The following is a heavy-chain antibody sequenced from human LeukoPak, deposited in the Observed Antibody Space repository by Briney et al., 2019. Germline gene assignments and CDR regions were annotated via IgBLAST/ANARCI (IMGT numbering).Heavy chain of an antibody. CDR3: ARTTAARPYMDV. D-gene: IGHD6-6*01. J-gene: IGHJ6*03. CDR1: GYTFTGYY. V-gene: IGHV1-2*02. CDR2: INPNSGGT. Sequence: ASVKVSCKASGYTFTGYYMHWVRQAPGQGLEWMGWINPNSGGTNYAQKFQGRVTMTRDTSISTAYMELSRLRSDDTAVYYCARTTAARPYMDVWGKGTTVTVSS.